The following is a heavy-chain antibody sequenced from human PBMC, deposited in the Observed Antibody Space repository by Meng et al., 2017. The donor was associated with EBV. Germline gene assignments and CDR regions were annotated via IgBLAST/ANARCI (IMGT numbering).Heavy chain of an antibody. CDR2: INTYSGKA. CDR1: GYTFRNYA. Sequence: QVQLVQSWSEWKRPGASVKVSCQSSGYTFRNYAINWMRQVPGQGLEWMGWINTYSGKATFAQGFTGRLVFSLDTPVTTAHLQISGLKTEDSAVYYCARGVEENGSHYPFDTWGQGTLVTVSS. D-gene: IGHD1-1*01. J-gene: IGHJ4*02. CDR3: ARGVEENGSHYPFDT. V-gene: IGHV7-4-1*02.